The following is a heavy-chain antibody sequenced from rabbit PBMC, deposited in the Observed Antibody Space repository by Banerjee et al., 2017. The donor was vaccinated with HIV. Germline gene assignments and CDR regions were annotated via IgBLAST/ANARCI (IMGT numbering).Heavy chain of an antibody. Sequence: QSLEESGGDLVKPGASLTLTCKASGIDFSSVYYMCWVRQAPGKGLEWIACISTKSGSTWYASWVNGRFTISKTSSTTVALQMTSLTAADTATCFCARGSAYAGAGYALWGPGTLVTVS. J-gene: IGHJ6*01. CDR2: ISTKSGST. D-gene: IGHD4-2*01. CDR3: ARGSAYAGAGYAL. CDR1: GIDFSSVYY. V-gene: IGHV1S40*01.